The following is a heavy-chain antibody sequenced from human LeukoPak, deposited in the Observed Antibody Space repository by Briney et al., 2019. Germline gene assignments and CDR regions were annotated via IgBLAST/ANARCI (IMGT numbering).Heavy chain of an antibody. Sequence: GASVKVSCKASGYTFTSYGISWVRQAPGPALEWMGWISAYNVNTDYAQKLQGRVTMTTDTSTSTAYMELRSLRSDDTAVYFCARDVFSDSSGYYSHFFDYWGQGTLVTVSS. J-gene: IGHJ4*02. D-gene: IGHD3-22*01. CDR3: ARDVFSDSSGYYSHFFDY. V-gene: IGHV1-18*01. CDR1: GYTFTSYG. CDR2: ISAYNVNT.